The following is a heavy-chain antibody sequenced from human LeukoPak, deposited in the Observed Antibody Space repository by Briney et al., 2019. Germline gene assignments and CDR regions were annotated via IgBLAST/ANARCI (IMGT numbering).Heavy chain of an antibody. J-gene: IGHJ2*01. V-gene: IGHV3-11*01. CDR2: ISSPGSTT. CDR3: ASGIQPRLSWFFDL. CDR1: GFRFSDYY. D-gene: IGHD5-18*01. Sequence: GGSLRLSCAASGFRFSDYYMSWIRQAPGKWLEWLSYISSPGSTTYYADSVKGRFTISRDNAKNSLSLQMTSLRADDTAVYYCASGIQPRLSWFFDLWGRGTLVTVSS.